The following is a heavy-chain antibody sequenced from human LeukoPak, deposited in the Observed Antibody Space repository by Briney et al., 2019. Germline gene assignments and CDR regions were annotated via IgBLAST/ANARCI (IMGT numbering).Heavy chain of an antibody. Sequence: SQTLSLTCAVSGVSIRSAGYSYYWIRQYSGKGLEWIGHIYYSGSPSYNPSLKSRVTISMDTSKNHFSLNLTSVTAADTAVYFCARDGATGVFETWGQGTLVAVSS. CDR2: IYYSGSP. CDR1: GVSIRSAGYS. V-gene: IGHV4-31*11. J-gene: IGHJ5*02. D-gene: IGHD3-3*01. CDR3: ARDGATGVFET.